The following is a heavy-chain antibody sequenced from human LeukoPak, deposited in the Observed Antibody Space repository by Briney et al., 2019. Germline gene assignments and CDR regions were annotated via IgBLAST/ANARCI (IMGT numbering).Heavy chain of an antibody. Sequence: PSQTLSLTCTVSGGSISSGSYYWSWIRQPAGKGLEWIGRIYTSGSTNYNPSLKSRVTMSVDTSKNQFSLKLSSVTAADTAVYYCARVVPTSHYDYVWGSYRPTYYFDYWGQGTLVTASS. J-gene: IGHJ4*02. CDR2: IYTSGST. CDR3: ARVVPTSHYDYVWGSYRPTYYFDY. CDR1: GGSISSGSYY. D-gene: IGHD3-16*02. V-gene: IGHV4-61*02.